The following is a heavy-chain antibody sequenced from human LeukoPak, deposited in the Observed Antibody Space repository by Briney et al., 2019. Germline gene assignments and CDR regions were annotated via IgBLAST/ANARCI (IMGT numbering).Heavy chain of an antibody. CDR1: GFTFSTYT. V-gene: IGHV3-21*01. CDR3: ARLDSSGYLYHFDY. D-gene: IGHD3-22*01. J-gene: IGHJ4*02. CDR2: VSSSSSYI. Sequence: GGSLRLSCAASGFTFSTYTMNWVRQAPGKGLEWVSSVSSSSSYIYYADSVKGRFTISRDNAKNSLYLQMNSLRAEDTAVYYCARLDSSGYLYHFDYWGQGTLVTVSS.